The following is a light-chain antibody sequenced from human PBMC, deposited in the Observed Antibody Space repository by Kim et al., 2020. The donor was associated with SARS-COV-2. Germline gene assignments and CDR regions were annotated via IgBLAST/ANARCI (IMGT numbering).Light chain of an antibody. J-gene: IGLJ1*01. Sequence: GQAITIACTGTSSDVGYYNSLSWYQQHPGNAPKLIMYDVSGRASGIPNRFSGSQSGNTAYLTISGLRAEDEADYYCRTHTTSSPYVFGAGTQLTVL. CDR1: SSDVGYYNS. CDR2: DVS. V-gene: IGLV2-14*04. CDR3: RTHTTSSPYV.